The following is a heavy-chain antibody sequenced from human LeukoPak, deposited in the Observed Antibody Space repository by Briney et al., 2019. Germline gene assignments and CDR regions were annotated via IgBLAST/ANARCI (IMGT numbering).Heavy chain of an antibody. CDR1: GGSISSYY. V-gene: IGHV4-59*12. CDR2: IYYSGST. J-gene: IGHJ4*02. D-gene: IGHD5-24*01. CDR3: ARGSRDGYNPVNDY. Sequence: PSETLSLTCTVSGGSISSYYWSWIRQPPGKGLEWIGYIYYSGSTNYNPSLKSRVTISVDTSKNQFSLKLSSVTAADTAVYYCARGSRDGYNPVNDYWGQGTLVTVSS.